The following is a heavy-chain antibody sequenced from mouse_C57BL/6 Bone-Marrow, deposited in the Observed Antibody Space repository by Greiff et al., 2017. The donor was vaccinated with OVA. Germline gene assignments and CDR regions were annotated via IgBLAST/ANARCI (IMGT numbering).Heavy chain of an antibody. CDR1: GYTFTSSW. J-gene: IGHJ4*01. V-gene: IGHV1-64*01. CDR2: IHPNSGST. D-gene: IGHD2-4*01. CDR3: ATDYTDAMDY. Sequence: QVQLQQPGAELVKPGASVKLSCKASGYTFTSSWMHWVKQRPGQGLEWIGMIHPNSGSTNYNEKFKSKATLTVDKSSSTAYMQLSSLTSEDSAVYYCATDYTDAMDYWGQGTAVTVSS.